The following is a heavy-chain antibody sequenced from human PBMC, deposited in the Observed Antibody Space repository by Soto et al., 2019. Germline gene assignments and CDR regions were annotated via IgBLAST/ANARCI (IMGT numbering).Heavy chain of an antibody. J-gene: IGHJ3*02. Sequence: GGSLRLSCVASGFTFSSYGMHWVRQAPGKGLEWVAVIPNAENKKYYADSVKGRFTISRDNSQNTLFLQMDSLMSEDTAVYYCARTAGGRVRGALDIWGQGTMVTVSS. V-gene: IGHV3-30-3*01. CDR3: ARTAGGRVRGALDI. D-gene: IGHD6-13*01. CDR2: IPNAENKK. CDR1: GFTFSSYG.